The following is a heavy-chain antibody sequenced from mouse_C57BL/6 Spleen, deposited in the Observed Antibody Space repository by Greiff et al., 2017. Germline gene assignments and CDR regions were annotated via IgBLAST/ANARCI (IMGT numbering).Heavy chain of an antibody. CDR3: AREGTTMITTGAMDY. CDR2: INPSNGGP. D-gene: IGHD2-4*01. Sequence: QVQLKQPGTELVKPGASVKLSCKASGYTFTSYWMHWVKQRPGQGLEWIGNINPSNGGPNYNEKFKSKATLTVDKSSSTAYMQLSSLTSEDSAVYYCAREGTTMITTGAMDYWGQGTSVTVSS. J-gene: IGHJ4*01. V-gene: IGHV1-53*01. CDR1: GYTFTSYW.